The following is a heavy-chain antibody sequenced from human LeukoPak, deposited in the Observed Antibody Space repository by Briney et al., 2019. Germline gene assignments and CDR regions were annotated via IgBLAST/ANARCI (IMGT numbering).Heavy chain of an antibody. D-gene: IGHD1-14*01. CDR3: AKDIATGNRLYYFDY. V-gene: IGHV3-9*01. J-gene: IGHJ4*02. Sequence: GGSLRLSCAASGFTFDDYAMHWARQAQGKGLEWVSGISWNSGSIGYADSVKGRFTISRDNAKNSLYLQMNSLRAEDTALYYCAKDIATGNRLYYFDYWGQGTLVTVSS. CDR2: ISWNSGSI. CDR1: GFTFDDYA.